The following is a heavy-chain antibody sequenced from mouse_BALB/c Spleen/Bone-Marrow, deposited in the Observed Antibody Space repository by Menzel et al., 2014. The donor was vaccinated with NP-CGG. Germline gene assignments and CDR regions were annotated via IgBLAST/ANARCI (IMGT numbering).Heavy chain of an antibody. CDR1: GYTFTDYY. D-gene: IGHD2-1*01. CDR2: IYPGSGET. CDR3: TRDHYGNYEGFDY. J-gene: IGHJ3*01. Sequence: VQGVESGAELARPGASVKLSCKASGYTFTDYYINWVIQRTGQGLEWIGEIYPGSGETYYNEKFKGKATLTADKSSSTAYMHLSSLTSEDSAVYFCTRDHYGNYEGFDYWGQGTLVTVSA. V-gene: IGHV1-77*01.